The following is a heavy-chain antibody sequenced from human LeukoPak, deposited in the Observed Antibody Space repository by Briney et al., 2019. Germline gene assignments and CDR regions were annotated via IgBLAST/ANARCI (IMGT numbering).Heavy chain of an antibody. CDR3: ARDDGSGSGEY. CDR2: INWNGGST. J-gene: IGHJ4*02. D-gene: IGHD3-10*01. Sequence: GGSLRRSCAASGFTFDDYGMSWVRQAPGKGLEWVSNINWNGGSTGYADSVKGRFTVSRDNAKNSLYLQMNSLRAEDTALYYCARDDGSGSGEYWGQGTLVTVSS. CDR1: GFTFDDYG. V-gene: IGHV3-20*04.